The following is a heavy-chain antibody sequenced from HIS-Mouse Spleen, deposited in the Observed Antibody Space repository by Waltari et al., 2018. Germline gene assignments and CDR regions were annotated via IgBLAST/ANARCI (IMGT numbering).Heavy chain of an antibody. CDR3: ARDSWAYAIEYFQH. CDR2: IYHSGST. J-gene: IGHJ1*01. CDR1: GYSISSGYY. Sequence: QVQLQESGPGLVKPSETLSLTCTVSGYSISSGYYWGWIRQPPGKGLEWIGSIYHSGSTSYNPSLKGRVTISVDTSKNQFSLKLISVTAADTAVYYCARDSWAYAIEYFQHWGQGTLVTVSS. V-gene: IGHV4-38-2*02. D-gene: IGHD2-8*01.